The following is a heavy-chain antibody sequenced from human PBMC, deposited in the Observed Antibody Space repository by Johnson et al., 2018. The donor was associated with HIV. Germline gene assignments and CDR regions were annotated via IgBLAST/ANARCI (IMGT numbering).Heavy chain of an antibody. Sequence: VQLVESGGGVVRPGGSLRLSCAASGFTFDYYGMSWVRQAPGKGLEWVSGINWNGGSTGYADSVKGRFTISRDNSKNTLYLQMNSLRAEDTAVYYCARESYGGNSGAFDIWGQGTMVTVSS. V-gene: IGHV3-20*04. D-gene: IGHD4-23*01. CDR3: ARESYGGNSGAFDI. CDR2: INWNGGST. J-gene: IGHJ3*02. CDR1: GFTFDYYG.